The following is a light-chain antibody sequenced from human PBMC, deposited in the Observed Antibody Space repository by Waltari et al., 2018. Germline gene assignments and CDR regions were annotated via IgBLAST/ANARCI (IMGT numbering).Light chain of an antibody. CDR3: QHYYRAPYS. V-gene: IGKV4-1*01. Sequence: IVMTQSPASLAVSLGERATLHCKSNHSLLFGSSRNYLAWYQQRRGQPPKLLLYWASIRESGVPDRIVGSGSGTDFTLTINNLQAEDVALYYCQHYYRAPYSFGQGTKLEI. J-gene: IGKJ2*03. CDR1: HSLLFGSSRNY. CDR2: WAS.